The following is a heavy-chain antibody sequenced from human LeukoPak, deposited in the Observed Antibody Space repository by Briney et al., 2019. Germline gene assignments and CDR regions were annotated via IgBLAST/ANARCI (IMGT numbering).Heavy chain of an antibody. V-gene: IGHV1-69*02. Sequence: SVKVSCKASGGTFSSYTISWVRQAPGQELEWMGRIIPILGIANYAQKFQGRVTITADKSTSTAYMELSSLRSEDTAVYYCARGGSGSYYPYDYWGQGTPVTVSS. CDR2: IIPILGIA. CDR3: ARGGSGSYYPYDY. D-gene: IGHD1-26*01. CDR1: GGTFSSYT. J-gene: IGHJ4*02.